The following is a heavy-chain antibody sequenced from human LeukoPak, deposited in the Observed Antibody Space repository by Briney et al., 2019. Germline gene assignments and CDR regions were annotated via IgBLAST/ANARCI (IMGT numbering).Heavy chain of an antibody. J-gene: IGHJ4*02. Sequence: GGSLRLSCAASGFTFSGYYMSWIRQAPGKGLEWVSYISSSSSYTNYADSVKGRITISRDNAKNSLYLQMNSLRAEDTAVYYCARALHSSGWYFDYWGQGTLVTVSS. CDR3: ARALHSSGWYFDY. CDR1: GFTFSGYY. D-gene: IGHD6-19*01. CDR2: ISSSSSYT. V-gene: IGHV3-11*06.